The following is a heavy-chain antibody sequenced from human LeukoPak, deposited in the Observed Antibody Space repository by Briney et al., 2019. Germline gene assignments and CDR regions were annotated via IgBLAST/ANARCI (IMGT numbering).Heavy chain of an antibody. J-gene: IGHJ4*02. V-gene: IGHV3-23*01. CDR1: GFTFSRYG. CDR3: ARGGSSWYYFDY. D-gene: IGHD6-13*01. Sequence: GGSLRLSCAASGFTFSRYGMSWVRQAPGKGLEWVSAISGSGGRTYYADSVKGRFTISRDNSKNTLYLQMNSLRAEDTAVYYCARGGSSWYYFDYWGQGTLVTVSS. CDR2: ISGSGGRT.